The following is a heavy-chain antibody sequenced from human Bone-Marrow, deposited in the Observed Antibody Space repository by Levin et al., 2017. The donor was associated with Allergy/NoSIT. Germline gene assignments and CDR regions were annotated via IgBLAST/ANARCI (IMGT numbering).Heavy chain of an antibody. CDR1: GFTFRDHY. Sequence: LSLTCAASGFTFRDHYMDWVRQAPGKGLEWVGRIRKKANSYSTEYAASVKDRFTISRDDSENSLYLQMNSLKTEDTAMYYCGNIGGCAGGRCPPFQHWGQDTLVTVSS. D-gene: IGHD2-15*01. J-gene: IGHJ1*01. CDR2: IRKKANSYST. V-gene: IGHV3-72*01. CDR3: GNIGGCAGGRCPPFQH.